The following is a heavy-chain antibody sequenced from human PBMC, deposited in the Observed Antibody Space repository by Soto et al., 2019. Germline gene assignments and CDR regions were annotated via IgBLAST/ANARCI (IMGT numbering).Heavy chain of an antibody. CDR3: ARVWLPGREGLGFDY. Sequence: QVQLVQSGAEVKKPGSSVKVSCKASGGTFSSYTISWVRQAPGQGLEWMGRIIPILGIANYAQKFQGRVRITADKSTSTAYMGLSSLRSEDTAVYYCARVWLPGREGLGFDYWGQRTLVTVSS. J-gene: IGHJ4*02. CDR1: GGTFSSYT. CDR2: IIPILGIA. V-gene: IGHV1-69*02. D-gene: IGHD5-12*01.